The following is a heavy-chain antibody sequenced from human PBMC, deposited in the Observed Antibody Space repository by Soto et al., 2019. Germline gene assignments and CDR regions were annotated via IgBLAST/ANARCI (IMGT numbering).Heavy chain of an antibody. CDR2: ISYDGSNK. Sequence: GGSLRLSCAASGFTFSSYAMHWVRQAPGKGLEWVAVISYDGSNKYYADSVKGRFTISRDNSKNTLYLQMNSLRAEDTAVYYCARVRVPSTVTILSWYYGMDVWGQGTTVTV. J-gene: IGHJ6*02. CDR3: ARVRVPSTVTILSWYYGMDV. CDR1: GFTFSSYA. D-gene: IGHD4-17*01. V-gene: IGHV3-30-3*01.